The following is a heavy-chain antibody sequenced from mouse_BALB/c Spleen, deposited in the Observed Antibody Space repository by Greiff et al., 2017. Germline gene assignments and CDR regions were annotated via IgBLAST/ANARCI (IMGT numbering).Heavy chain of an antibody. CDR2: IYPGAGST. J-gene: IGHJ3*01. CDR3: ARSGYDYDDGAWFAY. D-gene: IGHD2-4*01. CDR1: GYTFTSYT. Sequence: QGQLQQSGAELARPGASVKMSCKASGYTFTSYTMHWVKQRPGQGLEWIGWIYPGAGSTKYNEKFKGKATLTADKSSSTAYMQLSSLTSENSAVYFCARSGYDYDDGAWFAYWGQGTLVTVSA. V-gene: IGHV1-4*01.